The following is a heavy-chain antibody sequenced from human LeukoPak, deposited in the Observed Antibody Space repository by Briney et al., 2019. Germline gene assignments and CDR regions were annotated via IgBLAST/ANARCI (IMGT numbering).Heavy chain of an antibody. CDR1: GGTFSSYA. V-gene: IGHV1-69*13. Sequence: ASVKVSCKASGGTFSSYAISWVRQAPGQGLEWTGGIIPIFGTANYAQKFQGRVTITADESTSTAYMELSSLRSEDTAVYYCARNAIFGVVTLDYWGQGTLVTVSS. J-gene: IGHJ4*02. CDR2: IIPIFGTA. CDR3: ARNAIFGVVTLDY. D-gene: IGHD3-3*01.